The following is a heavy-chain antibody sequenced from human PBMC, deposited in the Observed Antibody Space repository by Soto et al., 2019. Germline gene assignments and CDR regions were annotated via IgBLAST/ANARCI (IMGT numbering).Heavy chain of an antibody. CDR2: FSGRSVDT. Sequence: EVQLLESGGGLVQPGGSLRLSCAASGFTINTHAMTWVRQAPGKGLEWVSAFSGRSVDTYYAASLKGRFTISGDNSKNTVILEMNNLRAADTAVYYCARDSSAWPNYFDSWGQGIQVTVSS. J-gene: IGHJ4*02. CDR1: GFTINTHA. D-gene: IGHD6-19*01. CDR3: ARDSSAWPNYFDS. V-gene: IGHV3-23*01.